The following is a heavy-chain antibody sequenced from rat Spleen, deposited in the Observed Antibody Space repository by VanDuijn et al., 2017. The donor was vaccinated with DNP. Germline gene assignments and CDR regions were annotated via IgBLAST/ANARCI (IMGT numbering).Heavy chain of an antibody. Sequence: EVQLVESGGGLVQPGRSLKLSCAASGFTFSDYYMAWVRQAPTKGLEWVASITTDGGGTYYPDSVKGRFTISRDNADNTVYLQMNSLRSEDTATYYCANYNSYDGTYWGQGVMVTVSS. CDR3: ANYNSYDGTY. J-gene: IGHJ2*01. D-gene: IGHD1-12*02. CDR2: ITTDGGGT. V-gene: IGHV5-25*01. CDR1: GFTFSDYY.